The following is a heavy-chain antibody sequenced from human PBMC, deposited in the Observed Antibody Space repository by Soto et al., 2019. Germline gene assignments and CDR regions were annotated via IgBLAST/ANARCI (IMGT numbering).Heavy chain of an antibody. CDR2: IIPILGIA. CDR1: GGTFSSYT. J-gene: IGHJ4*02. V-gene: IGHV1-69*02. CDR3: ARVEGDDFWSGYEYFDY. D-gene: IGHD3-3*01. Sequence: QVQLVQSGAEVKKPGSSVKVSCKASGGTFSSYTISWVRQAPGQGLEGMGRIIPILGIANYAQKFQGRVTITADKSTSTAYMELSSLRSEDTAVYYCARVEGDDFWSGYEYFDYWGQGTLVTVSS.